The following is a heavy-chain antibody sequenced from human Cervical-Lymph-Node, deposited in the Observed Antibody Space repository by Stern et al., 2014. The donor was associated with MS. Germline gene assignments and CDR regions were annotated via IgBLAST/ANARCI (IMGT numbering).Heavy chain of an antibody. J-gene: IGHJ4*02. Sequence: QVQLQQSGPGLVKPSGTLSLTCAVSGGSISNNNWWAWVRQPPGKGLEWIGEIHQSGRTNSNPSLKSRITMSVDKSRNQFSLKLSSVTAADSAVYYCASQRPTDGYDSWGQGTLVTVSS. CDR3: ASQRPTDGYDS. D-gene: IGHD5-18*01. CDR1: GGSISNNNW. V-gene: IGHV4-4*02. CDR2: IHQSGRT.